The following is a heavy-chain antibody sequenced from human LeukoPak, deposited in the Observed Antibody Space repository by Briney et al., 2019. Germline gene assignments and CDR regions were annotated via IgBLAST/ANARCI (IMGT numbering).Heavy chain of an antibody. CDR1: GFTFSSYA. V-gene: IGHV3-23*01. J-gene: IGHJ4*02. D-gene: IGHD4-11*01. CDR3: TRGLQGIDY. Sequence: GGSLRLSCVASGFTFSSYALSWVRQAPGKGLEWVSTISGSGGSTYYADSVKGRFTISRDNSKNTLYLQMNSLRAEDTAVYYCTRGLQGIDYWGQGTLVTVSS. CDR2: ISGSGGST.